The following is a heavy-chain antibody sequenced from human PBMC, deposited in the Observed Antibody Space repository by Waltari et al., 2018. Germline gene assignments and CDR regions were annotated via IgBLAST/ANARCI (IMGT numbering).Heavy chain of an antibody. Sequence: EVQLVESGGGLVQPGGSLRLSCAASGFTFSSYWMHWVRQAPGKGLVWVSRINRDGSSTSYADSVKGRFTISRDNAKNTLYLQMNSLRAEDTAVYYCASPNTPIAARPGNYYYGMDVWGQGTTVTVSS. D-gene: IGHD6-6*01. CDR1: GFTFSSYW. V-gene: IGHV3-74*01. J-gene: IGHJ6*02. CDR2: INRDGSST. CDR3: ASPNTPIAARPGNYYYGMDV.